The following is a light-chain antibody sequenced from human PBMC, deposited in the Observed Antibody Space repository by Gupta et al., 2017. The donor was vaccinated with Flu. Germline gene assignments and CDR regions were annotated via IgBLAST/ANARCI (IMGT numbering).Light chain of an antibody. CDR2: VAS. J-gene: IGKJ1*01. Sequence: QSPSSLSASVGDRVTITCRASQSISSFLNWYQQKPGTAPKLLVSVASSLQSGVPPRFRGSGSQTDFTLTISSLQPEDFATYFCQQSYSSPWTFGHGTKV. CDR1: QSISSF. CDR3: QQSYSSPWT. V-gene: IGKV1-39*01.